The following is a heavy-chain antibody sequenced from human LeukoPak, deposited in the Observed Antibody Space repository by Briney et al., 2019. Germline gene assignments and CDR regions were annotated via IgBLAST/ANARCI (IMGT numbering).Heavy chain of an antibody. D-gene: IGHD1-26*01. Sequence: GASVKVSCKASGYTFTCYYMHWVRPAPGQGLEWMGWINPNSGGTNYAQKFQGRVTMTRDTSISTAYMELSRLRSDDTAVYYCARTYGIVGTHFDYWGQGTLVTVSS. J-gene: IGHJ4*02. CDR2: INPNSGGT. CDR3: ARTYGIVGTHFDY. V-gene: IGHV1-2*02. CDR1: GYTFTCYY.